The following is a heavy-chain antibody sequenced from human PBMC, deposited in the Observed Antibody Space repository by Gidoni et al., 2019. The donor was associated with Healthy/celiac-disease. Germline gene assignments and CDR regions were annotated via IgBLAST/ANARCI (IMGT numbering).Heavy chain of an antibody. V-gene: IGHV3-15*01. CDR1: GFTFSNAW. J-gene: IGHJ6*03. D-gene: IGHD3-3*01. CDR2: IKSKTYGGTT. CDR3: TTDRFLEWLPLTDSYYYYYMDV. Sequence: EVQLVESGGGLVKPGGSLRLSCAASGFTFSNAWLSWFLQAPGKRLEWVGRIKSKTYGGTTDYAAPGKCRFTISRDDSKNTLYLQMNSLKTEDTAVYYCTTDRFLEWLPLTDSYYYYYMDVWGKGTTVTVSS.